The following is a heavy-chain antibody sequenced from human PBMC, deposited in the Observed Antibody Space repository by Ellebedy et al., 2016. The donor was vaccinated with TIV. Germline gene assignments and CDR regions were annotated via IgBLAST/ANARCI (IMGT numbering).Heavy chain of an antibody. CDR3: ASLNIVVAPATSAQGAFDI. J-gene: IGHJ3*02. V-gene: IGHV3-23*01. D-gene: IGHD2-2*01. Sequence: GGSLRLXXAVSGFTFSTYAMSWVRQAPGQGLEWVSSISGSGTNTYYADFVKGRFTISRDNSKNTLYLQMNSLRAEDTAVYYCASLNIVVAPATSAQGAFDIWGQGTMVTASS. CDR1: GFTFSTYA. CDR2: ISGSGTNT.